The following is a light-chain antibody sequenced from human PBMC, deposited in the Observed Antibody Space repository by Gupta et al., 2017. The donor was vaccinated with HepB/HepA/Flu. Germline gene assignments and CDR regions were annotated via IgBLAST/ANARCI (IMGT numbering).Light chain of an antibody. J-gene: IGLJ2*01. CDR1: SLRSYY. Sequence: SSELTQDPAVSVALGPTVRITCQGDSLRSYYASWYQQKPGQAPVLVIYGKNNRTAGIPDRFSGSSSGNTASLTITGAQAEEEADYYCNSRDSSGNRVFGGGTKLTVL. CDR3: NSRDSSGNRV. V-gene: IGLV3-19*01. CDR2: GKN.